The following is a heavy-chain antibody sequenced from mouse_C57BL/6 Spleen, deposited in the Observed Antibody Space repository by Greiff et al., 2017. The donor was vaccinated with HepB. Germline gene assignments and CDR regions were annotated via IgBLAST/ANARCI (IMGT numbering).Heavy chain of an antibody. J-gene: IGHJ2*01. Sequence: QVQLQQPGAELVMPGASVKLSCKASGYTFTSYWMHWVKQRPGQGLEWIGEIDPSDSYTNYNQKFKGKSTLTVDKSSSTAYMQLSSLTSEDSAVYYCARFDYYGVSYFDYWGQGTTLTVSS. CDR1: GYTFTSYW. CDR2: IDPSDSYT. V-gene: IGHV1-69*01. CDR3: ARFDYYGVSYFDY. D-gene: IGHD1-1*01.